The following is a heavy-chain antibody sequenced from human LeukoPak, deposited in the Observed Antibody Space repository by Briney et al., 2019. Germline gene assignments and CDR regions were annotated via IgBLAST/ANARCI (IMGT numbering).Heavy chain of an antibody. CDR2: ISGTGRTT. V-gene: IGHV3-23*01. Sequence: GGALRLSCAASGLTFSSYGMSWVRQAPGKGLEWVSAISGTGRTTYYADSVKGRFTISRDNSKNTLYLQMNSLRAEDTAVYYCAKDLPAPYDQYYFDYWGQGTLVTVSS. CDR3: AKDLPAPYDQYYFDY. J-gene: IGHJ4*02. CDR1: GLTFSSYG. D-gene: IGHD3-16*01.